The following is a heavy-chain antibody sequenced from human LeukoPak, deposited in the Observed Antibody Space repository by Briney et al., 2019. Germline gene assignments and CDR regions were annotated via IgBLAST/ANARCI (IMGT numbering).Heavy chain of an antibody. CDR1: GGAFSNFA. CDR3: ARASGDSSNYDFPKPYSY. V-gene: IGHV1-69*13. J-gene: IGHJ4*02. Sequence: SVKVSCKASGGAFSNFAISWVRQAPGQGLEWMGGVFPIFGTANYAQRFQGRVTITADESTSTVYMELSSLRSEDTAMYYCARASGDSSNYDFPKPYSYWGQGTLVTVSS. D-gene: IGHD3-22*01. CDR2: VFPIFGTA.